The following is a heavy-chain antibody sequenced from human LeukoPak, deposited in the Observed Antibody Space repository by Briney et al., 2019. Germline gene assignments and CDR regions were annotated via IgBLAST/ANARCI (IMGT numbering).Heavy chain of an antibody. Sequence: PGGSLRLSCAASGFTFSSYWMSWVRQAPGKGLEWVANIKQDGSEKYYVDSVKGRFTISRDNAKNSLYLQMNSLRAEDTAVYYCARDEVVVPAAPTFHDYWGQGTLVTVSS. CDR2: IKQDGSEK. D-gene: IGHD2-2*01. CDR3: ARDEVVVPAAPTFHDY. V-gene: IGHV3-7*01. CDR1: GFTFSSYW. J-gene: IGHJ4*02.